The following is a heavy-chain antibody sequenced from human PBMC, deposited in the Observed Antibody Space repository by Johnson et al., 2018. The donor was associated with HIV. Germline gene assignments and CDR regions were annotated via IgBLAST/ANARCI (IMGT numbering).Heavy chain of an antibody. CDR1: GFTFDDYT. V-gene: IGHV3-43*01. D-gene: IGHD3-10*01. Sequence: QLVESGGGLVKPGGSLRLSCAASGFTFDDYTMHWVRQAPGKGLEWVSLISWDGGSTYYADSVKGRFTISRDNSKNSLYLQMNSLRTEDTALYYCAKDTFSGSYFQAFDAFDIWGQGTMVTVSS. CDR3: AKDTFSGSYFQAFDAFDI. CDR2: ISWDGGST. J-gene: IGHJ3*02.